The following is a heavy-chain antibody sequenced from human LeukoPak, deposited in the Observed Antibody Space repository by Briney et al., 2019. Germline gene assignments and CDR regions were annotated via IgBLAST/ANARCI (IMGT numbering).Heavy chain of an antibody. CDR3: ARRFDCSSTSCYRRGYDY. D-gene: IGHD2-2*02. CDR1: GDSISSYY. J-gene: IGHJ4*02. CDR2: IYASGST. Sequence: PSETLSLTCTVSGDSISSYYWSWIRQPAGKGLEWIGRIYASGSTNYNPSLKSRVTMSLDTSKNQFSLNLSSVTAADTAVYYCARRFDCSSTSCYRRGYDYWGQGTLVTVSS. V-gene: IGHV4-4*07.